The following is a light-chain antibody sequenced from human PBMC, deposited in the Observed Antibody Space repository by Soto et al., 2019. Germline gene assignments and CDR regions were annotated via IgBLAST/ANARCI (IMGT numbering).Light chain of an antibody. CDR1: GSNLGTGFD. CDR3: QTSHSGLIGLI. J-gene: IGLJ1*01. V-gene: IGLV1-40*01. Sequence: QAVVTQPPSVSGAPGQRVTIACTGNGSNLGTGFDVHWYRHFPGRAPKLLLSGTSHRPSGVPDRFSGSKSGTSASLAITGLQADDEADYYRQTSHSGLIGLIFGTGTKVTVL. CDR2: GTS.